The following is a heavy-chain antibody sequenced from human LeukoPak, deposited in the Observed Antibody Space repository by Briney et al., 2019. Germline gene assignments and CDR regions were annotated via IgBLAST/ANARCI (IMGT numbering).Heavy chain of an antibody. CDR1: GGTFISYA. V-gene: IGHV1-69*05. Sequence: ASVKVSCKASGGTFISYAISWVRQAPGQGLEWMGRIIPIFGTANYAQKFQGRVTITTDESTSTAYMELSSLRSEDTAVYYCARDLVSLTGYLDYWGQGTLVTVSS. D-gene: IGHD3-9*01. J-gene: IGHJ4*02. CDR3: ARDLVSLTGYLDY. CDR2: IIPIFGTA.